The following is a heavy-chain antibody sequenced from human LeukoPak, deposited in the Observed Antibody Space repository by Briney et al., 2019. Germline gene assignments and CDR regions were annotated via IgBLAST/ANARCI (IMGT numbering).Heavy chain of an antibody. CDR2: ISYDGSNK. Sequence: GGSLRLSCAASGFTFSSYAMHWVRQAPGKGLEWVAVISYDGSNKYYADSVKGQFTISRDNSKNTLYLQMNSLRAEDTAVYYCARDSEREYSSSPHDYWGQGTLVTVSS. V-gene: IGHV3-30-3*01. D-gene: IGHD6-6*01. J-gene: IGHJ4*02. CDR1: GFTFSSYA. CDR3: ARDSEREYSSSPHDY.